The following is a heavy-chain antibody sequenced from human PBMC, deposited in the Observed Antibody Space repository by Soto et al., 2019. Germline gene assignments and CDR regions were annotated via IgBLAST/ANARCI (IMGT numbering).Heavy chain of an antibody. CDR1: GGTFSSYA. Sequence: ASVKVSCKASGGTFSSYAISWVRQAPGQGLEWMGGIIPIFGTANYAQKFQGRVTMTEDTSTDTAYMELSSLRSEDTAVYYCATGLYGDYFDYWGQGTLVTVSS. CDR2: IIPIFGTA. D-gene: IGHD4-17*01. CDR3: ATGLYGDYFDY. V-gene: IGHV1-69*06. J-gene: IGHJ4*02.